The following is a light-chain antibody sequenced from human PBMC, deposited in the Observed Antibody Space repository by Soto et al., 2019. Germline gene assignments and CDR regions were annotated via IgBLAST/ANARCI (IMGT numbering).Light chain of an antibody. J-gene: IGKJ5*01. CDR2: DAS. CDR1: QSISSY. Sequence: EIELTQSPDTLSSSLGERVSIXWRASQSISSYLAWYQQKLGQAPRLLIYDASNWATGVPARFSGSGSGTDFTLTMSSLEPEDFAVYYCQQRSNCPLTFGQGTRLEI. V-gene: IGKV3-11*01. CDR3: QQRSNCPLT.